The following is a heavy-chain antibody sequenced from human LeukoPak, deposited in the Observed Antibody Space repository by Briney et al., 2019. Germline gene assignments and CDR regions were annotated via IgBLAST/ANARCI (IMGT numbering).Heavy chain of an antibody. J-gene: IGHJ5*02. D-gene: IGHD2-2*02. CDR2: INHSGST. V-gene: IGHV4-34*01. CDR3: ARHSYCSSTSCYITWFDP. CDR1: GGSFSGYY. Sequence: SETLSLTCAVYGGSFSGYYWSWIRQPPGKGLEWIGEINHSGSTNYNPSLKSRVTISVDTSKNQFSLKLSSVTAADTAVYYCARHSYCSSTSCYITWFDPWGQGTLVTVSS.